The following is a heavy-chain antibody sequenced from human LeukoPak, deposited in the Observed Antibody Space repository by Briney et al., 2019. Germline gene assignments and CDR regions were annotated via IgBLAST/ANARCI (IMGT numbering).Heavy chain of an antibody. V-gene: IGHV3-48*03. J-gene: IGHJ3*02. CDR3: ARDISSSTRAFDI. CDR1: GWTLSTYE. D-gene: IGHD2-15*01. Sequence: PGGSLRHSCAASGWTLSTYEMTSVRQAPGKGLEWISFITSRGSPTFYPDSVKGGFTIFRDTAKNSLFLQMNNLRGEDTAVYYCARDISSSTRAFDIWGQGTMVTVS. CDR2: ITSRGSPT.